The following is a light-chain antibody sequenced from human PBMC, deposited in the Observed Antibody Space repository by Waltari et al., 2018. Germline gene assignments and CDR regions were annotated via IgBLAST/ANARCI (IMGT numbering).Light chain of an antibody. CDR2: GGS. CDR3: QQYYATPRT. CDR1: QSLLHSNGNTY. J-gene: IGKJ3*01. V-gene: IGKV2-40*01. Sequence: DIVMTQTPLSLPITPGEPASISCRSSQSLLHSNGNTYLHWYLQKPGQSPQLLIYGGSNRASGVPDRFSGSGSGTDFTLKISKVEAEDVGVYYCQQYYATPRTFGPGTKVDIK.